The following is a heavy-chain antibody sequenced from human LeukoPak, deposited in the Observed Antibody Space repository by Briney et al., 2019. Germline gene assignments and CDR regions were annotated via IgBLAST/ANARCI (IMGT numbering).Heavy chain of an antibody. J-gene: IGHJ4*02. Sequence: GGSLRLSCAASGFTFSSYEMNWVRQAPGKGLEWVSYISSSGSTVYYADSVKGRFTISRDNAKNSLYLQMNSLRAEDTAVYYCAREDGYNWNHGYWGQGTLVTVSS. CDR2: ISSSGSTV. CDR1: GFTFSSYE. CDR3: AREDGYNWNHGY. D-gene: IGHD1-20*01. V-gene: IGHV3-48*03.